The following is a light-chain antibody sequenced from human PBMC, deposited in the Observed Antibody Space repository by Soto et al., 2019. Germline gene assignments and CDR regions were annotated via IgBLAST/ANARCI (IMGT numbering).Light chain of an antibody. CDR3: QQRRDWPLT. J-gene: IGKJ4*01. CDR1: QSLNSY. V-gene: IGKV3-11*01. CDR2: DAS. Sequence: EIVLTQSPATLSLSPGERATLSCRASQSLNSYLAWFQQKPGQAPRLLIYDASNRATGIPARFSGSGSGTDFTLTISSLEPADFAVYYCQQRRDWPLTFGGGTKVEIE.